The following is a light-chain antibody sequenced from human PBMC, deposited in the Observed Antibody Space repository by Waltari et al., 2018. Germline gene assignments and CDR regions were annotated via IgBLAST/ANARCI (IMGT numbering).Light chain of an antibody. V-gene: IGLV4-69*01. CDR2: VNSDGSQ. J-gene: IGLJ3*02. CDR1: SGHSSNI. Sequence: QLLLTQSPSASASLGASVKPTCTLSSGHSSNIIAWLQQQPEKGPRYLMKVNSDGSQSKGDEIPERFSGSSSGAERYLTISTVQSEDEADYYCQTGGHGTWVFGGGTKLTVL. CDR3: QTGGHGTWV.